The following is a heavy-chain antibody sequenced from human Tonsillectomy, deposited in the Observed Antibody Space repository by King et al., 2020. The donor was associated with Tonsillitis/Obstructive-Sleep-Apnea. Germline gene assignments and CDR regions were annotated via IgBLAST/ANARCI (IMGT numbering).Heavy chain of an antibody. Sequence: QLVQSGAEVKKPGASVKVSCKASGYTFTSYYIHCVRQAPGQGLEWMGIINPSGGSTSYAQKFQGRVTMTRDTSTSTVYMELSSLRSEDTAVYYCARDLYYDFWSGYYYYYMDGWGKGTTVTVSS. CDR1: GYTFTSYY. D-gene: IGHD3-3*01. CDR2: INPSGGST. V-gene: IGHV1-46*01. J-gene: IGHJ6*03. CDR3: ARDLYYDFWSGYYYYYMDG.